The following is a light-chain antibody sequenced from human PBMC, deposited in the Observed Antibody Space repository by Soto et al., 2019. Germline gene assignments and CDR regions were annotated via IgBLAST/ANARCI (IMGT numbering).Light chain of an antibody. J-gene: IGLJ1*01. Sequence: SVLTQPASASGSPGQSVTISCTGTSSDVGGYNYVSWYQQYPGKAPQLVIYEVNKRPSGVPDRFSGSKSGNTASLTVFGLQAEDEADYYCSSYVGTKSYVFGTGTKVTVL. CDR1: SSDVGGYNY. CDR3: SSYVGTKSYV. CDR2: EVN. V-gene: IGLV2-8*01.